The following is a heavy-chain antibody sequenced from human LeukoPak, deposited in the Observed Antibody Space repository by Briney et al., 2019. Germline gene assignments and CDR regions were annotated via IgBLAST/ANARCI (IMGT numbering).Heavy chain of an antibody. Sequence: GGSLRLSCAASGFTFSNACMSGVRQAPGKGLEWVGRIKSKTDGGTTDPAAPVKGRFTISSDDSENTLYLQMNSLKTEDTAVYYCSGGSGSFPYYCYGMDVWGKGTTVTVSS. D-gene: IGHD3-10*01. CDR3: SGGSGSFPYYCYGMDV. J-gene: IGHJ6*04. V-gene: IGHV3-15*01. CDR2: IKSKTDGGTT. CDR1: GFTFSNAC.